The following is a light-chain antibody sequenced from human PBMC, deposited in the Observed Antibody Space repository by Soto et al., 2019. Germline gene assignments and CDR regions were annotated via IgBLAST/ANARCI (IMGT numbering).Light chain of an antibody. CDR1: QSLGGN. Sequence: EIVMTQSPATLAVSPGDTATLSCRASQSLGGNLAWYQQKPGQAPRLLIFRASSRATGFPARFSASGSGTEFTRTISGLQSEDFAVYYWQQYSNWPPWTFGPGTNVEIK. CDR3: QQYSNWPPWT. CDR2: RAS. J-gene: IGKJ1*01. V-gene: IGKV3-15*01.